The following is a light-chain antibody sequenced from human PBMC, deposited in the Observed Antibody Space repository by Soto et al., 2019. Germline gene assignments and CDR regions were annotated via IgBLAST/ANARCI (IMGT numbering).Light chain of an antibody. CDR1: SSDVGGYNY. CDR2: DVN. V-gene: IGLV2-11*01. CDR3: CSYAGTYTQWV. Sequence: QSALTQPRSVSGSPGQSVTISCTGTSSDVGGYNYVSWYQQHPGKAPKIVIYDVNKRPSGVPDRFSGSKSGNTASLTVSGLQAEDEADYSCCSYAGTYTQWVFGGGTKVTVL. J-gene: IGLJ3*02.